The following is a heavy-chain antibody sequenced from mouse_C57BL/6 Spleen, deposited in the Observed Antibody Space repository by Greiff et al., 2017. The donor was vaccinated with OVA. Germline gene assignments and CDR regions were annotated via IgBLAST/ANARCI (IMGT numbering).Heavy chain of an antibody. Sequence: EVQRVASGPGLVKPSQSLSLTCSVTGYSITSGYYWNWIRQFPGNKLEWMGYISYDGSNHYNPSLKNRISITRDTSKNQFFLKLNSVTTEDTATYYCARDRGPYYYGSSYEDYYAMDYCGQGTSVTVSS. V-gene: IGHV3-6*01. D-gene: IGHD1-1*01. CDR3: ARDRGPYYYGSSYEDYYAMDY. J-gene: IGHJ4*01. CDR2: ISYDGSN. CDR1: GYSITSGYY.